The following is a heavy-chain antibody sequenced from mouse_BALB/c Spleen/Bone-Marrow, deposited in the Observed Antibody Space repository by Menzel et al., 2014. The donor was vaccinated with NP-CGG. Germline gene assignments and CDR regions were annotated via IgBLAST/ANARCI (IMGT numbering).Heavy chain of an antibody. V-gene: IGHV14-4*02. J-gene: IGHJ3*01. CDR1: GSNIKDYY. CDR2: IDPENGDT. D-gene: IGHD1-2*01. CDR3: NAQNYGYGAWFAY. Sequence: VQLKESGAELVRSGASVKLSCTASGSNIKDYYMHWVKQRPEQGLEWIGWIDPENGDTEYAPKFQGKATMTADTSSNTAYLQLSSLTSEDTAVYYCNAQNYGYGAWFAYWGQGTLVTVSA.